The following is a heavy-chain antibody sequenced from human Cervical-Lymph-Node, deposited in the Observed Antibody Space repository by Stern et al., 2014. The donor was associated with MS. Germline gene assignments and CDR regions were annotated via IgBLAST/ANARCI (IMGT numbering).Heavy chain of an antibody. CDR3: ESDVGNYYYGLDV. J-gene: IGHJ6*02. Sequence: EVQLVESGGGLIQPGGSLRLSCAASGFTVSTNHMNWVRQAPGRGLESVSVIYSGGSTHYADSVKGRFTISRDNSKNTVYLQMNNLRAEDTAVYYCESDVGNYYYGLDVWGQGATVTVSS. V-gene: IGHV3-53*01. CDR1: GFTVSTNH. CDR2: IYSGGST.